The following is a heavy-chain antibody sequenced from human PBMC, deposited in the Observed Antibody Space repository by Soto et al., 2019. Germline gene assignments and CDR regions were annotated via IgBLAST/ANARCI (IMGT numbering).Heavy chain of an antibody. Sequence: ASVKVSCKVSGYTLTELSMHWVRQAPGKGLEWMGGFDPEDGETIYAQKFQGRVTMTEDTSTDTAYMELSSLRSEDTAVYYCATESGAAAGTANYYYGMDVWGQGTTVTVSS. V-gene: IGHV1-24*01. CDR1: GYTLTELS. CDR2: FDPEDGET. J-gene: IGHJ6*02. CDR3: ATESGAAAGTANYYYGMDV. D-gene: IGHD6-13*01.